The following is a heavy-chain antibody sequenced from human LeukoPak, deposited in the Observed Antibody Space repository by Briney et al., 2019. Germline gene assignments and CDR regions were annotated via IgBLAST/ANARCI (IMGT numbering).Heavy chain of an antibody. D-gene: IGHD2-2*01. V-gene: IGHV3-23*01. Sequence: QTGGSLRLSCAASGFTFSSYSMNWVRQAPGKGLEWVSAISGSGGSTYYADSVKGRFTISRDNSKNTLYLQMNSLRAEDTAVYYCAKSGDIVVVPAASPFGYWGQGTLVTVSS. CDR2: ISGSGGST. CDR1: GFTFSSYS. CDR3: AKSGDIVVVPAASPFGY. J-gene: IGHJ4*02.